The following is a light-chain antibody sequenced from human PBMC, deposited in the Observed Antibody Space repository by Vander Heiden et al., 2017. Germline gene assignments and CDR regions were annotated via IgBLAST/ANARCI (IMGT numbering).Light chain of an antibody. CDR2: DNI. Sequence: QSVLTQPPSVSGAPGQGVTISCIGSSSNIGAGHDVHWYQQLPGTAPKLLMYDNINRPSGIPDRFSGSRSGTTASLAITGRQAEDEADYYCQSYDSSLRVVVFGGGTKLTVL. CDR3: QSYDSSLRVVV. CDR1: SSNIGAGHD. V-gene: IGLV1-40*01. J-gene: IGLJ2*01.